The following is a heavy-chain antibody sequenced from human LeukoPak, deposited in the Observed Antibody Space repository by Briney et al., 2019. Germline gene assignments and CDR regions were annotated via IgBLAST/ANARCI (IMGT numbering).Heavy chain of an antibody. CDR3: ARVGMGSSGYFDY. D-gene: IGHD3-22*01. CDR2: ISSSSSYI. V-gene: IGHV3-21*01. Sequence: GGSLRLSCAASGFTFSSYSMNWVRQAPGKGLEWVSSISSSSSYIYYADSVKGRFTISRDNAKNSLYLQMNSLRAEDTAVYYCARVGMGSSGYFDYWGQGTLVTVSS. CDR1: GFTFSSYS. J-gene: IGHJ4*02.